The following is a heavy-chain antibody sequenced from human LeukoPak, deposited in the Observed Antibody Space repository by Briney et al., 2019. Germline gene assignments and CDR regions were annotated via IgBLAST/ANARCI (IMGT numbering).Heavy chain of an antibody. CDR3: ARMQVALRAFDI. CDR2: IYYGGST. J-gene: IGHJ3*02. Sequence: SETLSLTCSVSGGSISRSSYYWGWIRQSPGEGLEWIGSIYYGGSTYYNTSLKSRVTISVDTSKNQFSLKLSSVTAADTAVYYCARMQVALRAFDIWGQGTMVTVSS. D-gene: IGHD5-12*01. CDR1: GGSISRSSYY. V-gene: IGHV4-39*07.